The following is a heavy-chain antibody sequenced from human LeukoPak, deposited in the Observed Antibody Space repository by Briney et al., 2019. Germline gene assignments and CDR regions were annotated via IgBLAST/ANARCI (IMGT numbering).Heavy chain of an antibody. J-gene: IGHJ4*02. Sequence: SETLSLTCTVSGGSISSSSYYWGWIPQPPGKGLEWIGSIYYSGSTYYNPSLKSRVTISVDTSKNQFSLKLSSVTAADTAVYYCARHMSGDYEFDYWGQGTLVTVSS. CDR1: GGSISSSSYY. CDR3: ARHMSGDYEFDY. CDR2: IYYSGST. D-gene: IGHD4-17*01. V-gene: IGHV4-39*01.